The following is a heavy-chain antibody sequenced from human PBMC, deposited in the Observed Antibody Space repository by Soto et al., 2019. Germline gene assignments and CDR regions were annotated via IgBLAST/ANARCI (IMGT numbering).Heavy chain of an antibody. CDR1: GLTFSTYE. CDR2: IRGGGSPI. Sequence: PGGSLRLSCAASGLTFSTYEMNWVRQAPGKGLEWVSYIRGGGSPILYADSVKGRFTISRDNAKNSLYLQMNSLRAEDTAIYYCASKIFGTTYFDYGGQGALVTVSS. D-gene: IGHD1-7*01. CDR3: ASKIFGTTYFDY. V-gene: IGHV3-48*03. J-gene: IGHJ4*02.